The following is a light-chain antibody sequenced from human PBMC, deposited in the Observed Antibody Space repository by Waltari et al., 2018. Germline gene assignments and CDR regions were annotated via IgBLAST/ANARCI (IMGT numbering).Light chain of an antibody. Sequence: EIVLTQSPATLSLSPGERATLSCRASKTVRSYLAWYQQRPGQTPRLLIFDASSRATGISAKFSGSGSGTDFTLTVSNLEPEDFAVYYCQQRSNWPYTFGQGTRVEIK. J-gene: IGKJ2*01. CDR1: KTVRSY. CDR3: QQRSNWPYT. CDR2: DAS. V-gene: IGKV3-11*01.